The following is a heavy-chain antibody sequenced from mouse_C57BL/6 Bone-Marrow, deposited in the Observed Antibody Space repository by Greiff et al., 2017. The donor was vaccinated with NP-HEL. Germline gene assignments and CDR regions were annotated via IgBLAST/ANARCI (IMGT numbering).Heavy chain of an antibody. CDR1: GYSITSGYY. CDR2: ISYDGSN. D-gene: IGHD2-1*01. J-gene: IGHJ3*01. Sequence: DVQLQESGPGLVKPSQSLSLTCSVTGYSITSGYYWNWIRQFPGNKLEWMGYISYDGSNNYNPSLKNRISITRDTSKNQFFLKLNSVTTEDTATYYCARGGYYGNAWFAYWGQGTLVTVSA. V-gene: IGHV3-6*01. CDR3: ARGGYYGNAWFAY.